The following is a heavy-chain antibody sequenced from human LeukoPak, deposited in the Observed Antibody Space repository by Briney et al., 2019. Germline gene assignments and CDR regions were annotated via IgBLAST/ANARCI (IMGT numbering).Heavy chain of an antibody. V-gene: IGHV4-59*01. J-gene: IGHJ4*02. Sequence: SETLSLTRTLSGASIRSYYWRWMGQPPGKGLEWMGCVYYSGSTNYNPSLKSRVTISVAPSKHQFSLQLSSVTATDTAVYYCASYYDYGSGSYSFDYWGQGTLVTVSS. CDR1: GASIRSYY. D-gene: IGHD3-10*01. CDR2: VYYSGST. CDR3: ASYYDYGSGSYSFDY.